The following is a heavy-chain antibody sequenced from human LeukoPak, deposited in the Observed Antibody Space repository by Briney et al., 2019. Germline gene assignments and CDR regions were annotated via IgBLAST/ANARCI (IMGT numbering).Heavy chain of an antibody. Sequence: GGSLRLSCSASGFTFSSYAMHWVRQAPEKGLEYVSAISPDGGNTYYADSVKGRFSISRDNSKNTLYLQMSSLRPEDTAVYYCVPKGTEGYWGQGTLVTVSS. V-gene: IGHV3-64D*06. J-gene: IGHJ4*02. CDR3: VPKGTEGY. CDR1: GFTFSSYA. CDR2: ISPDGGNT.